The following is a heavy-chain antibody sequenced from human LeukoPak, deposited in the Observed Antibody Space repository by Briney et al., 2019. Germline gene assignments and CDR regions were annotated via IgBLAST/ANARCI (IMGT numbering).Heavy chain of an antibody. CDR2: IYYSGST. J-gene: IGHJ4*02. Sequence: PSETLSPTCTVSGGFISSYYCSWIRQPPGEGLEWIGYIYYSGSTNYNPSLKSRVTISVDTSKNQFSLKLSSVTAADTAVYYCARDMASLDYWGQGTLVTVSS. D-gene: IGHD3-10*01. V-gene: IGHV4-59*01. CDR3: ARDMASLDY. CDR1: GGFISSYY.